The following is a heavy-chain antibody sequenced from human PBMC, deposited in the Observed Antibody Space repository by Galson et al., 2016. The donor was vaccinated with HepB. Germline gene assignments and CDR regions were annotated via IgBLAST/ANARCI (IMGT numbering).Heavy chain of an antibody. V-gene: IGHV3-64D*08. Sequence: SLRLSCAASGFTFSNYAMHWVRQAPGKRLEYVSTISFNGGNTYYADSVKGRFSISRDNSRNTLFLQVSSLRPEDMARYFCVKDLLGIADYGGKGPLVTV. J-gene: IGHJ4*02. CDR3: VKDLLGIADY. CDR1: GFTFSNYA. D-gene: IGHD3-10*01. CDR2: ISFNGGNT.